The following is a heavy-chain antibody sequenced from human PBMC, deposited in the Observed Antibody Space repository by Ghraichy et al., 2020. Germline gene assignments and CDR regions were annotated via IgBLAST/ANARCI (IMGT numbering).Heavy chain of an antibody. CDR1: GFTVSSNY. J-gene: IGHJ6*02. CDR2: IYSGGST. D-gene: IGHD5-18*01. CDR3: ARDLGYSYGYLGYYYYGMDV. Sequence: GSLRLSCAASGFTVSSNYMSWVRQAPGKGLEWVSVIYSGGSTYYADSVQGRFTISRDNSKNTLYLQMNSLRAEDTAVYYCARDLGYSYGYLGYYYYGMDVWGQGTTVTVSS. V-gene: IGHV3-53*01.